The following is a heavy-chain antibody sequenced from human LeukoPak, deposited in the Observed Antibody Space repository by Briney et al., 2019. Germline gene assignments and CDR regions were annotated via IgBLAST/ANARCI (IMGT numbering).Heavy chain of an antibody. J-gene: IGHJ1*01. Sequence: GGSLRLSCAASGFTFSSYGMHWVRQAPGKGLEWVAVIWYDGSNKYYADSVKGRFTISRDNSKNTLYLQMNSLRAEDTAVYYCARDPGEARQWLDHTEYFQHWGQGTLVAVSS. V-gene: IGHV3-33*08. CDR3: ARDPGEARQWLDHTEYFQH. D-gene: IGHD6-19*01. CDR2: IWYDGSNK. CDR1: GFTFSSYG.